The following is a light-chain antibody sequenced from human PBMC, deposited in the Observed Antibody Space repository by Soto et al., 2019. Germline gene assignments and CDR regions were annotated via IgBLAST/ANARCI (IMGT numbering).Light chain of an antibody. CDR2: DAS. CDR1: QSVSSY. CDR3: QQRSNWPPRYT. V-gene: IGKV3-11*01. J-gene: IGKJ2*01. Sequence: EMVLTQSPATLSLSPGERATLSCRARQSVSSYLAWYQQKPGQAPRLLIYDASNRATGIPARFSGSGSWTDFTLTISSLEPEDFAVYYCQQRSNWPPRYTFGQGTKLEIK.